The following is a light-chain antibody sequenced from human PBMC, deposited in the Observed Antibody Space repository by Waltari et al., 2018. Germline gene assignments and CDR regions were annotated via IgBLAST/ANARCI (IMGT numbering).Light chain of an antibody. CDR2: AAS. V-gene: IGKV3-20*01. CDR3: QQYGSSLVT. CDR1: QWVTSSY. J-gene: IGKJ4*01. Sequence: EIVLTQSPDTLSLSPGNRATLSCRASQWVTSSYLAWYQQKPGQAPRLLIYAASARATGIPDRFSGSGSGTDFTLTISRLEPEDFAVYFCQQYGSSLVTFGGGTEVEIK.